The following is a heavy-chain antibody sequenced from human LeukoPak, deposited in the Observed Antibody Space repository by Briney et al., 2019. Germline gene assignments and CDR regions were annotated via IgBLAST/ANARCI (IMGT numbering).Heavy chain of an antibody. V-gene: IGHV4-59*01. J-gene: IGHJ4*02. CDR3: ARGVYIAAAQYGY. D-gene: IGHD6-13*01. CDR1: GGSISNYF. Sequence: SETLSLTCTVSGGSISNYFWSWIRQPPGKGLEWIGFITYSGTTNYNPSLKSRVTISVDTSKNQFSLKLSSVTAADTAVYYCARGVYIAAAQYGYWGQGTLGTVSS. CDR2: ITYSGTT.